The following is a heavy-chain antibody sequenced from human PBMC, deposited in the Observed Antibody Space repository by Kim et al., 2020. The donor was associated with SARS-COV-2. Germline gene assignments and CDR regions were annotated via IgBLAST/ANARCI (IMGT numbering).Heavy chain of an antibody. CDR2: ISGTGYST. CDR1: GFTFNNYA. V-gene: IGHV3-23*01. J-gene: IGHJ4*02. CDR3: AKESRSEEIR. Sequence: GGSLRLSCAASGFTFNNYAMSWVRQAPGKGLEWVSTISGTGYSTYYADSLKGRFTISRDNSKNTLYLQMDSLRVEDTAVYYCAKESRSEEIRWGQGTLVSVSS.